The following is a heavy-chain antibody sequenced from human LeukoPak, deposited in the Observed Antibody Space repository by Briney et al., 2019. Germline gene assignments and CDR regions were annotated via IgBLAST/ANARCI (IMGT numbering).Heavy chain of an antibody. V-gene: IGHV4-34*01. CDR3: ATQTSESGIAVAGTLDY. CDR2: IYYSGST. CDR1: GGSFSGYY. Sequence: SETLSLTCAVYGGSFSGYYWSWIRQPPGKGLEWIGSIYYSGSTYYNPSLKSRVTISVDTSKNQFSLKLSSVTAADTAVYYCATQTSESGIAVAGTLDYWGQGTLVTVSS. J-gene: IGHJ4*02. D-gene: IGHD6-19*01.